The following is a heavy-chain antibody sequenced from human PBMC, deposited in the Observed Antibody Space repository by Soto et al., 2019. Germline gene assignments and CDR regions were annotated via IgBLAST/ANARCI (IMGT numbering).Heavy chain of an antibody. Sequence: EVQLVESGGGLVKPGGSLRLSCAASGFTFSNAWMNWVRQAPGKGLEWVGRIKSKTDGGTTDYAAPVKGRFTISRDDSKNTLYPQMNSLKTEDTAVYYCTTADFWSGHLDYWGQGTLVTVSS. CDR2: IKSKTDGGTT. CDR3: TTADFWSGHLDY. J-gene: IGHJ4*02. D-gene: IGHD3-3*01. V-gene: IGHV3-15*07. CDR1: GFTFSNAW.